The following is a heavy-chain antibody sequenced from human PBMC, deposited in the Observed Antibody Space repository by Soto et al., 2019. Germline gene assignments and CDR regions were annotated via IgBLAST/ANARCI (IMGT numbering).Heavy chain of an antibody. Sequence: GGSLRLSCAASGFTFSSYWMSWVRQAPGKGLEWVANIKQDGSEKYYVDSVKGRFTISRDNAKNSLYLQMNSLRAEDTAVYYCARGIYILRYFDWCYYFDYWGQGTLVTVSS. V-gene: IGHV3-7*01. D-gene: IGHD3-9*01. CDR3: ARGIYILRYFDWCYYFDY. J-gene: IGHJ4*02. CDR2: IKQDGSEK. CDR1: GFTFSSYW.